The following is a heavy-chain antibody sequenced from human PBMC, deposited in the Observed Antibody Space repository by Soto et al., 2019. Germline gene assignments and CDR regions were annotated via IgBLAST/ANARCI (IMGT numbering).Heavy chain of an antibody. J-gene: IGHJ3*02. V-gene: IGHV5-10-1*01. CDR3: ARLSRDGYNFLYAFDI. CDR2: IDPSDSYT. CDR1: GYSFTSYW. D-gene: IGHD5-12*01. Sequence: GESLKISCKGSGYSFTSYWISWVRQMPGKGLEWMGRIDPSDSYTNYSPSFQGHVTISADKSISTAYLQWSSLKASDTVMYYCARLSRDGYNFLYAFDIWGQGTMVTVSS.